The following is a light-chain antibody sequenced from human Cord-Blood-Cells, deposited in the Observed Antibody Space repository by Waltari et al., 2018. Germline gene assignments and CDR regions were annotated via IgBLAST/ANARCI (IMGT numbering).Light chain of an antibody. V-gene: IGLV5-45*01. CDR1: SGINVGTYR. CDR3: MIWHSSAWV. Sequence: QAVLTQPASLSASPGASASPTCTLRSGINVGTYRIYWYQQKPGSPPQYLLRYKSDSDKHQGSGVPSRFSGSKDASANAGILLISGLQSEDEADYYCMIWHSSAWVFGGGTKLTVL. J-gene: IGLJ3*02. CDR2: YKSDSDK.